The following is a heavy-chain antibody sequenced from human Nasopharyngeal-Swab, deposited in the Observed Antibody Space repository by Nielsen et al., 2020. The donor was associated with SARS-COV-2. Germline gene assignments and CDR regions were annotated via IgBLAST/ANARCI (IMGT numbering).Heavy chain of an antibody. Sequence: GESLKISCAASGSTLSSYSMNWVRQAPGKGLEWVSSISSSSTYIYYADSVKGRFTISRDNAKNSLYLQMNSLRAEDTAVYYCARTGYSFGFDAFDVWGQGTMVTVSS. V-gene: IGHV3-21*01. CDR1: GSTLSSYS. J-gene: IGHJ3*01. D-gene: IGHD5-18*01. CDR3: ARTGYSFGFDAFDV. CDR2: ISSSSTYI.